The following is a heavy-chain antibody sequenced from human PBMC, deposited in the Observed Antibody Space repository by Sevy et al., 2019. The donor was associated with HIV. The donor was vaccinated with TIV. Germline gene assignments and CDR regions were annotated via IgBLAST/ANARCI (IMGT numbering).Heavy chain of an antibody. CDR2: ISTSTTYI. CDR3: VRDGGCSTTKYFLYFDY. V-gene: IGHV3-21*01. Sequence: GGSLRLSCAASGFTLNRYAMNWVRQAPGKGLEWVSSISTSTTYIYYADSVKGRFTISRDNAKNSLYLQMNRLRAEDTAVYYCVRDGGCSTTKYFLYFDYWGQGTLVTVSS. CDR1: GFTLNRYA. D-gene: IGHD2-2*01. J-gene: IGHJ4*02.